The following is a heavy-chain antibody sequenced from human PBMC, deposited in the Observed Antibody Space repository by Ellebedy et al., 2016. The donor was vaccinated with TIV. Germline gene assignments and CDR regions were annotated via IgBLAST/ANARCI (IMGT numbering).Heavy chain of an antibody. Sequence: GGSLRLSXAASGFTLSSYRMHWVRQAPGKGLVWVSLINHDGRSTTYADSVKGRFTISRDNSKNTLYLQMNSLRAEDTALYYCAKGADSSGQLWLDFWGQGTLVTVSS. CDR1: GFTLSSYR. J-gene: IGHJ4*02. D-gene: IGHD3-22*01. CDR2: INHDGRST. CDR3: AKGADSSGQLWLDF. V-gene: IGHV3-74*01.